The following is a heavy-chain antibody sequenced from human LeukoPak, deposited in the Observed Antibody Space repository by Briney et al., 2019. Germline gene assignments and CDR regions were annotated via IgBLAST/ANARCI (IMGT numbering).Heavy chain of an antibody. CDR3: ARETDYGGNFRSPARYWYFDL. CDR2: INHSGST. J-gene: IGHJ2*01. Sequence: SETLSLTCAVHGGSFSGYYWSWIRQPPGKGLEWIGEINHSGSTYYNPSLKSRVTISVDTSKNQFSLKLSSVTAADTAVYYCARETDYGGNFRSPARYWYFDLWGRGTLVTVSS. D-gene: IGHD4-17*01. V-gene: IGHV4-34*09. CDR1: GGSFSGYY.